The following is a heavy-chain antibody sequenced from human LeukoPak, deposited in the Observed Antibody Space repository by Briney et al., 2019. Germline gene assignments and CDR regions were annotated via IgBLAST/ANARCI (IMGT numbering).Heavy chain of an antibody. CDR3: ARLSKGRYFDYIFDY. J-gene: IGHJ4*02. CDR2: IYYTGST. D-gene: IGHD3-9*01. CDR1: GGSVSSTEFY. V-gene: IGHV4-39*01. Sequence: PSETLSLTCTVSGGSVSSTEFYWGWIRQPPGKGLQWIGSIYYTGSTYYNPSLNSRVTMSVDTSQNRFSLKMTTVTAADTAVYYCARLSKGRYFDYIFDYWGQGTLVTVSS.